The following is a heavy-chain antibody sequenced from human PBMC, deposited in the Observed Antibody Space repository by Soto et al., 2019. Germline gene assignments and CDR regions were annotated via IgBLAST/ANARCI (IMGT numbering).Heavy chain of an antibody. J-gene: IGHJ4*02. CDR2: IYDSGNT. CDR3: ATGWGTYYFDS. V-gene: IGHV4-59*08. Sequence: VQLQESGPGLVKPSETLSLTCTVSGGSISGSYWSCIRQPPGEGLEWIGYIYDSGNTNYNPSLKSRITISVDTSRNQFSLKLSSVTAADTAVYFCATGWGTYYFDSWGQGTLVTVSS. CDR1: GGSISGSY. D-gene: IGHD3-16*01.